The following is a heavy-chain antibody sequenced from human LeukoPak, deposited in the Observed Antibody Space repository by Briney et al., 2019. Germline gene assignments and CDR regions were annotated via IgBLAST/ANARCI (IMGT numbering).Heavy chain of an antibody. V-gene: IGHV1-69*01. CDR3: ARDRDSGSYLPQDAFDI. J-gene: IGHJ3*02. D-gene: IGHD1-26*01. CDR1: GGTLSSYA. Sequence: SVKVSCKASGGTLSSYAISWVRQAPGEGLECGGGIIPIFGTANYAQKFQGRVTITADESTSTAYMELSSLRSEDTAVYYCARDRDSGSYLPQDAFDIWGQGTMVTVSS. CDR2: IIPIFGTA.